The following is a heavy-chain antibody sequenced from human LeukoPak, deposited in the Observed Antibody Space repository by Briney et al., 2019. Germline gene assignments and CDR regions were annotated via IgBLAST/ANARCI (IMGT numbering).Heavy chain of an antibody. CDR1: GFTFSSYD. D-gene: IGHD6-25*01. J-gene: IGHJ4*02. Sequence: PGGSLRLSCAASGFTFSSYDMNWVRQAPGKGLEWVSFIRSSGSTIYYADSVKGRFTISRDNAKNSPYLQMNNLRAEDTAVYYCARSGGLDYWGQGMLVAVSS. V-gene: IGHV3-48*03. CDR3: ARSGGLDY. CDR2: IRSSGSTI.